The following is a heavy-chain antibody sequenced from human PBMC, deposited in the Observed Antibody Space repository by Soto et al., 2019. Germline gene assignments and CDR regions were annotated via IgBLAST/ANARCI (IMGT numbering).Heavy chain of an antibody. D-gene: IGHD6-6*01. Sequence: EVKLVESGGGLVQPGGSLRLSCEASGFTFSDYYMDWVRQAPGTGLEWVGRIRKKTNSYTTEYAASVKGRFTISRDDSKNSLFLQMNSLKTEDTALYYCATLIASSAGDFYDCYQDVWGKGTTVTVSS. CDR1: GFTFSDYY. CDR2: IRKKTNSYTT. V-gene: IGHV3-72*01. CDR3: ATLIASSAGDFYDCYQDV. J-gene: IGHJ6*03.